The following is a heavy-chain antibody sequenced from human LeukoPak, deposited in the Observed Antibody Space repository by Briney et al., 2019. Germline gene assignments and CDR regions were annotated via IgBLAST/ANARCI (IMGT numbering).Heavy chain of an antibody. CDR1: GFTFSSYA. CDR3: AKGGHSYVDAFDI. D-gene: IGHD5-18*01. Sequence: GGSLRLSCAASGFTFSSYAMSWVRQAPGKGLEWVSSISGSGCSTYYADSVKGRFTISRDNSKNTLYLQMNSLRAEDTAVYYCAKGGHSYVDAFDIWGQGTMVTVSS. J-gene: IGHJ3*02. V-gene: IGHV3-23*01. CDR2: ISGSGCST.